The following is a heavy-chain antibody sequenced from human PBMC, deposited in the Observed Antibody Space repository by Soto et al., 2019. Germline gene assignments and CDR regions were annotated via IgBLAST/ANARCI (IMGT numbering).Heavy chain of an antibody. V-gene: IGHV3-15*07. CDR3: TTGTYMITFGGVLYYYYGMDA. CDR2: IKSKTDDGTT. D-gene: IGHD3-16*01. J-gene: IGHJ6*02. CDR1: CFTFSNAW. Sequence: PGGPLRLSCAASCFTFSNAWMNWVRRAPGKGLEWVGRIKSKTDDGTTDYAAPVKGRFTISRDDSKNTLYLQMNSLKTEDTAVYYCTTGTYMITFGGVLYYYYGMDAWGQGTTVTVSS.